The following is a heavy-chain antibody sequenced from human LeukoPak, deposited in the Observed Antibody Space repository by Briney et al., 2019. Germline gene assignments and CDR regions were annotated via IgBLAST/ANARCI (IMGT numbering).Heavy chain of an antibody. V-gene: IGHV4-38-2*01. CDR3: LGYCSSTSCYWYYFDY. D-gene: IGHD2-2*01. J-gene: IGHJ4*02. CDR2: IYHSGST. CDR1: GYSISSGYY. Sequence: PSETLSLTCAVSGYSISSGYYWGWIRQPPGKGLEWNGSIYHSGSTYYNPSLKSRVTISVDTSKNQFSLKLSSVTAADTAVYYCLGYCSSTSCYWYYFDYWGQGTLVTVSS.